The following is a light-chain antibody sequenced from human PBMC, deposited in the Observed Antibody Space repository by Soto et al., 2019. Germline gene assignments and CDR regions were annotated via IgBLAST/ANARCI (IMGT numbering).Light chain of an antibody. V-gene: IGKV1-33*01. J-gene: IGKJ3*01. CDR2: DAS. CDR3: QQCDSLPVT. Sequence: DIQLTQSPSSLSAFVGDRVTITCRASQKISVYLNWYQQKPGKPPKLLIYDASKLQTGVPSRFSGSGSGTDFTLTITSLQPEDIATYYCQQCDSLPVTFGPGTKVDVK. CDR1: QKISVY.